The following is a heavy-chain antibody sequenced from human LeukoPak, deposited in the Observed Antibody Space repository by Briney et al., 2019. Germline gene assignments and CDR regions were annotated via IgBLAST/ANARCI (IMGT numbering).Heavy chain of an antibody. CDR1: GGSISSYY. J-gene: IGHJ4*02. V-gene: IGHV4-59*01. CDR2: IYYSGST. CDR3: ATQSPTGYYDSSGEFDY. D-gene: IGHD3-22*01. Sequence: PSETLSLTCTVSGGSISSYYWRWIRQPPGKGLEWIGYIYYSGSTNYNPSLKSRVTISVDTSKNQFSLKLSSVTAADTAVYYCATQSPTGYYDSSGEFDYWGQGTLVTVSS.